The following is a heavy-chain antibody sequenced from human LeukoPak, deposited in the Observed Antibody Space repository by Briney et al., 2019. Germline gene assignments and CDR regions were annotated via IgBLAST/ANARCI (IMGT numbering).Heavy chain of an antibody. Sequence: ASVKVSCKASGYTFTSYYMHWVRQAPGQGLEWMGIINPSGGSTSYAQKFQGRVTMTRDTSTSTVYMELSSLRSEDTAVYYCARSRDFWSGYQPPLDYWGQGTLVTVSS. CDR3: ARSRDFWSGYQPPLDY. V-gene: IGHV1-46*01. CDR2: INPSGGST. D-gene: IGHD3-3*01. J-gene: IGHJ4*02. CDR1: GYTFTSYY.